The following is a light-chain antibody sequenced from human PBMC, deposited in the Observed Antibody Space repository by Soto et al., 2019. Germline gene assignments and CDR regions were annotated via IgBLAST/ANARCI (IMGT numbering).Light chain of an antibody. CDR2: SNN. Sequence: QSVLTQPPSASGTPGQWVTISCSGSSSNSGSNTVNWYQQLPGTAPKLLIYSNNQRASGVPDRFSGSKSGTSASLAIRGLQSEDEADYYCAAWDDSLNGPLFGGGTKLTVL. CDR1: SSNSGSNT. J-gene: IGLJ3*02. CDR3: AAWDDSLNGPL. V-gene: IGLV1-44*01.